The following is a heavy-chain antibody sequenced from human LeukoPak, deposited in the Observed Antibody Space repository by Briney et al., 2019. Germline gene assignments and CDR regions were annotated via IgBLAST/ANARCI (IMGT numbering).Heavy chain of an antibody. J-gene: IGHJ6*03. CDR2: IYKSGGT. CDR1: GGSISSSSNY. Sequence: SETLSLTCTVSGGSISSSSNYWGWIHQPPGKGLEWIGIIYKSGGTYYTPSLKSRVTISLDTSKNQFFLKLSSVTAADTAVYYCARDIGYYYLDVWGNGTTVTVSS. V-gene: IGHV4-39*07. CDR3: ARDIGYYYLDV.